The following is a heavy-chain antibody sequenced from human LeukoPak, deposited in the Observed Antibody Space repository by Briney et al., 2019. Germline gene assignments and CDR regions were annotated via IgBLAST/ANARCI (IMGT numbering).Heavy chain of an antibody. D-gene: IGHD3-16*01. J-gene: IGHJ4*02. CDR2: IIPIFGTA. Sequence: SVKVSCKASGGTFSSYAISWVRQAPGQGLEWMGGIIPIFGTANYAQKFQGRVTITTDESTSTAYMELSSLRSEDTAVYYCAREDLRFGAFDYWGQGTLVTVSS. V-gene: IGHV1-69*05. CDR1: GGTFSSYA. CDR3: AREDLRFGAFDY.